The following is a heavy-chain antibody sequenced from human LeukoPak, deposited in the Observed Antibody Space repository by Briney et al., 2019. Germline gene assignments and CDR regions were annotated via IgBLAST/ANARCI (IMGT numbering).Heavy chain of an antibody. V-gene: IGHV1-58*02. D-gene: IGHD2-8*01. CDR1: GYTFTSYG. Sequence: GASVKVSCKASGYTFTSYGISWVRQAPGQGLEWIGWIVVGSGNTNYAQKFQERVTITRDMSTSTAYMELSSLRSEDTAVYYCARVPRMAYYFDYWGQGTLVTVSS. CDR3: ARVPRMAYYFDY. J-gene: IGHJ4*02. CDR2: IVVGSGNT.